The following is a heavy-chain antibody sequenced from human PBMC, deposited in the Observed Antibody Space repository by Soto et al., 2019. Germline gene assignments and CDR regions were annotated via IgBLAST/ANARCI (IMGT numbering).Heavy chain of an antibody. CDR1: SYTFTSYG. J-gene: IGHJ5*02. Sequence: QVQLVQSGAEVKKPGASVKVSCKASSYTFTSYGISWVRQASGQGLEWRGWISAYNGNTKYAQKLQGRVTMTTDTSTSTAYMELRSLRSDDTAVYYCARDEAYKWNDGGWFDPWGQGTLVTVSS. CDR2: ISAYNGNT. CDR3: ARDEAYKWNDGGWFDP. D-gene: IGHD1-1*01. V-gene: IGHV1-18*01.